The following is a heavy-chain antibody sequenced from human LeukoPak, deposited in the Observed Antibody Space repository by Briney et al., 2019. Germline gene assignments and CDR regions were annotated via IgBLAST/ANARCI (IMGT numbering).Heavy chain of an antibody. CDR3: ARQDALGKFPPPYYMDV. Sequence: SETLSLTCTVSGGSIGSYNWNWIRQPPGKGLEWLGYVSETGSTNYNSSLENRVTLSLDTSKSQISLNLRSATVADTAVYYCARQDALGKFPPPYYMDVWGKGTTVIVS. V-gene: IGHV4-59*08. J-gene: IGHJ6*03. CDR2: VSETGST. D-gene: IGHD1-26*01. CDR1: GGSIGSYN.